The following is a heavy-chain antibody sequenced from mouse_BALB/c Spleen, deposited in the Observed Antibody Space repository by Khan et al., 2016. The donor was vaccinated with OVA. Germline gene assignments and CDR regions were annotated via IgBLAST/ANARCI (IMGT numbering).Heavy chain of an antibody. CDR1: GYTFTSYW. V-gene: IGHV1-87*01. Sequence: QVRLQQSGAELARPGASVKLSCKASGYTFTSYWMQWVKQRPGQGLEWIGDIYPGDGDTRYTQKFKGKATLTADKSSSTAYMQLSSLASEDSAVYYCASGIRYYYAMDYWGQGTSVTVSS. J-gene: IGHJ4*01. CDR3: ASGIRYYYAMDY. CDR2: IYPGDGDT.